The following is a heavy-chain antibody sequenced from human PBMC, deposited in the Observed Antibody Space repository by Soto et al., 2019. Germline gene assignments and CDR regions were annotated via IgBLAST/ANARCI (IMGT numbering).Heavy chain of an antibody. CDR1: GYICSDYG. D-gene: IGHD4-17*01. V-gene: IGHV1-18*04. CDR2: ISGYSGNA. J-gene: IGHJ4*02. Sequence: ASVKVSCKTSGYICSDYGINWVRQAPGQGLEWMGWISGYSGNANLAQKFQGRVTMTTDKSTRTAYMELRRLRSDDTAVYYCAKRTSGTTWGESDYWGQGTLVTVSS. CDR3: AKRTSGTTWGESDY.